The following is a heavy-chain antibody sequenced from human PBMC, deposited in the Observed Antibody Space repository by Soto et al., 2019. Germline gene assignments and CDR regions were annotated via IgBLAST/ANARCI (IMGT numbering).Heavy chain of an antibody. CDR3: VTSRVSIAVAGETEYYFDY. D-gene: IGHD6-19*01. V-gene: IGHV1-2*04. CDR1: GYTFTGYY. CDR2: VNPNSGGT. J-gene: IGHJ4*02. Sequence: QVQLVQSGAEVKKPGASVKVSCKASGYTFTGYYVHWVRQAPGQGLEWMGWVNPNSGGTKNAQKFQGWVTMTRDTSISTAYMELSRLRHDDTAVYYCVTSRVSIAVAGETEYYFDYRVQGTLVTVSS.